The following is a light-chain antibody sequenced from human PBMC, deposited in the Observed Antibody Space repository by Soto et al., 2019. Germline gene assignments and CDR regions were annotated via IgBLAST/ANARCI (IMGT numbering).Light chain of an antibody. CDR3: SSYTSSSTRV. CDR1: SSDVGGYNY. V-gene: IGLV2-14*01. J-gene: IGLJ2*01. CDR2: DVS. Sequence: QSALTQPASVSGSPGQSITISCTGTSSDVGGYNYVSWYQQHPGKAPKHMIYDVSNRPSGVSNRFSGSKSGNTAALTISGLQAEDEADYYCSSYTSSSTRVLGGGTKLTVL.